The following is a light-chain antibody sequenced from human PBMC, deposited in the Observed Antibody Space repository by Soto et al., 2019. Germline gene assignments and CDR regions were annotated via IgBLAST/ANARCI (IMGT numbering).Light chain of an antibody. Sequence: QSVLTQPPSVSGAPGQRVTISCTGSSSNIGAGYDVHWYQQLPGTAPKFLIYGNSNRPSGVPDRFSGSKSGTSASLAITGLQAEDEAEYYCQSYDSSLSGGVFGGGTKLTVL. J-gene: IGLJ3*02. CDR1: SSNIGAGYD. CDR3: QSYDSSLSGGV. CDR2: GNS. V-gene: IGLV1-40*01.